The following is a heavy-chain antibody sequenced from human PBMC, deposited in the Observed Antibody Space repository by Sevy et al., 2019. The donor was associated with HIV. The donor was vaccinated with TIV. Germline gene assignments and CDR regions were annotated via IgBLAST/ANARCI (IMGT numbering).Heavy chain of an antibody. V-gene: IGHV3-11*04. CDR3: ARNSYSSSWPGAFDI. CDR1: GFTFSDYY. J-gene: IGHJ3*02. CDR2: ISSSGSTI. D-gene: IGHD6-13*01. Sequence: GGSLRLSCAASGFTFSDYYMSWIRQAPGKGLEWVSYISSSGSTIYYADSVKGRFTISRDNAKNSLYLQMNSLRAEDTAVYYCARNSYSSSWPGAFDIWGQGTMVTVSS.